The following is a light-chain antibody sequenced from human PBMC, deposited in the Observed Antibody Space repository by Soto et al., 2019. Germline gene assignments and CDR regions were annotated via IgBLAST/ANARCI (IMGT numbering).Light chain of an antibody. J-gene: IGKJ5*01. CDR2: DAS. Sequence: EVVLTQSPATLSLSPGERATLSFRASQSVSKYLAWFQQKPGQPPRLLIYDASIRATGIPARFSGSGSETDFTLTISSLEPEDSAIYYCQQPATRVTFGQGTRLEIK. CDR3: QQPATRVT. V-gene: IGKV3-11*01. CDR1: QSVSKY.